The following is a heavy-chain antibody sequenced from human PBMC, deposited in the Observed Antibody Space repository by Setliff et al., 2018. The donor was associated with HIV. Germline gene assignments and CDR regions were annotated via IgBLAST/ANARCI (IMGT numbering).Heavy chain of an antibody. CDR1: GGSFSGYY. Sequence: PSETLSLTCAVYGGSFSGYYWSWIRQPPGKGLEWIGEINHSGSTNYNPSLKSRVTISVDTSKNQFSLKLSSVTAADTAVYYCAGYGDYPLPKLIYWGQGTLVTVSS. J-gene: IGHJ4*02. V-gene: IGHV4-34*01. CDR3: AGYGDYPLPKLIY. CDR2: INHSGST. D-gene: IGHD4-17*01.